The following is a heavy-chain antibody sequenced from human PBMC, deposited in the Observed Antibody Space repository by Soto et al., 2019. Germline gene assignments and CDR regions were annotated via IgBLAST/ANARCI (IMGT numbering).Heavy chain of an antibody. CDR2: INHRGST. CDR1: GGSIRSSSDY. J-gene: IGHJ4*02. CDR3: ARPSGDILTGFYD. Sequence: QLQLQESGPGLVKPSETLSLTCTVSGGSIRSSSDYWGWIRQPPGKGLEWIGSINHRGSTYSNPSLESRVAMSVDTSKNQFSLKLSSVTAADTAVYYCARPSGDILTGFYDWGQGSLVTVSS. D-gene: IGHD3-9*01. V-gene: IGHV4-39*01.